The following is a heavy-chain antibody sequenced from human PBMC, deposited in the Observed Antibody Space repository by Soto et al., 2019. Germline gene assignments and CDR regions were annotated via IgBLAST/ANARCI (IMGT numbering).Heavy chain of an antibody. CDR1: GYSFTDYY. Sequence: QVPLVQSGAEVKKPGASVKVSCKASGYSFTDYYIHWVRQAPGQGLEWMGWIIPLSGGTNYAQRFQGRVTMTRDTSITTAYLELSGLRSDDTAVYYCAPSPGGLRLDPWGQGTLVTVSS. CDR3: APSPGGLRLDP. J-gene: IGHJ5*02. V-gene: IGHV1-2*02. CDR2: IIPLSGGT. D-gene: IGHD3-10*01.